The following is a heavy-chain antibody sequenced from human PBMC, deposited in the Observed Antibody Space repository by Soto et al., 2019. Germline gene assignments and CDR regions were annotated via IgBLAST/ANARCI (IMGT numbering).Heavy chain of an antibody. CDR2: FFIGGNT. CDR3: ARLGGYCSSSSCYGYYGMDV. D-gene: IGHD2-2*01. CDR1: GGSIISSTYY. J-gene: IGHJ6*02. Sequence: LSETLSLTCTVSGGSIISSTYYWVWMRQPPGKGLEWIASFFIGGNTYYNPSLKSRVTISVDTSKNQFSLKVTSVTVADTAVYYCARLGGYCSSSSCYGYYGMDVWGQGTTVTVSS. V-gene: IGHV4-39*01.